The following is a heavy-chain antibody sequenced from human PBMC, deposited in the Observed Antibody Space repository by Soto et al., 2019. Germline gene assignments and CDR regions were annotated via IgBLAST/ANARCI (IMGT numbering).Heavy chain of an antibody. Sequence: GGSLRLSCAASGFTFSNAWMNWVRQAPGKGLEWVGRIKSKTDGGTTDYAAPVKGRFTISRDDSKNTLYLQMNSLKTEDTAVYYCTTDHDELRYFDWLLSPPRPKAEGLHDVFDIWGQGTMVTVSS. CDR1: GFTFSNAW. D-gene: IGHD3-9*01. V-gene: IGHV3-15*07. CDR3: TTDHDELRYFDWLLSPPRPKAEGLHDVFDI. CDR2: IKSKTDGGTT. J-gene: IGHJ3*02.